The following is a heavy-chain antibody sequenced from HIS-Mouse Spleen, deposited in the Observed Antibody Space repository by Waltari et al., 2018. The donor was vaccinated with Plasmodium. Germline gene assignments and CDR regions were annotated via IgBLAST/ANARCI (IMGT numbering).Heavy chain of an antibody. J-gene: IGHJ2*01. V-gene: IGHV3-7*01. CDR3: ASSWYWYFDL. D-gene: IGHD6-13*01. Sequence: EVQLVASGGGLVQLGGCLRGSGAVSGFTLSSDCMSWVRQAPGKGLEWVANIKQDGSEKYYVDSVKGRFTISRDNAKNSLYLQMNSLRAEDTAVYYCASSWYWYFDLWGRGTLVTVSS. CDR2: IKQDGSEK. CDR1: GFTLSSDC.